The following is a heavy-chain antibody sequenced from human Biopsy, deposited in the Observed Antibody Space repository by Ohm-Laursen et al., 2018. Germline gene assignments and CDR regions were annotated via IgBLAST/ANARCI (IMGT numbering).Heavy chain of an antibody. J-gene: IGHJ2*01. D-gene: IGHD3-22*01. CDR1: GDSISSYY. Sequence: SDTLSLTRAVSGDSISSYYWSWIRQPPGKGLQWIGYVYYTGSTDYNHPLQSRVTISVDTSKNHFSLRLRSVTPADTAIYYCARDRGYYSDRTVPGYFDLWGRGTLVTVSS. CDR2: VYYTGST. CDR3: ARDRGYYSDRTVPGYFDL. V-gene: IGHV4-59*01.